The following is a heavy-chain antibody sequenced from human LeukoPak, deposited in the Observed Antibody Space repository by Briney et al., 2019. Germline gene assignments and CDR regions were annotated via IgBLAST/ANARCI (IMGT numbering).Heavy chain of an antibody. Sequence: PSETLSLTCTVSGGSISSSSYYWGWIRQPPGKGLGWIGSIYYSGSTYYNPSLKSRVTISVDTSKTQFSLKLSSVTAADTAVYYCARQGLYSIPGAFDIWGQGTMVTVSS. J-gene: IGHJ3*02. CDR3: ARQGLYSIPGAFDI. D-gene: IGHD2-8*01. CDR2: IYYSGST. CDR1: GGSISSSSYY. V-gene: IGHV4-39*01.